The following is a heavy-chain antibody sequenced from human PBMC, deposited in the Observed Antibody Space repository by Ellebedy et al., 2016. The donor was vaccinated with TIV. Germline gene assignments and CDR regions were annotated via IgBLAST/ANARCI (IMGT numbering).Heavy chain of an antibody. Sequence: SETLSLTXTVSGGSISSSSYYWGWIRQPPGKGLECIGSIYYSGNTYYNPSLKSRVTISIDTSKNQFSLRLSSVTAADTAIYRGARRKVTIPRADAYFDYWGQGILVTVSS. V-gene: IGHV4-39*01. CDR2: IYYSGNT. J-gene: IGHJ4*02. CDR1: GGSISSSSYY. CDR3: ARRKVTIPRADAYFDY. D-gene: IGHD3-3*01.